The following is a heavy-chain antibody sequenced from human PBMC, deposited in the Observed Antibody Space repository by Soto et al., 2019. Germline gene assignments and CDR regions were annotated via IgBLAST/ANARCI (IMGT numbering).Heavy chain of an antibody. Sequence: SETLSLTCDVSSVSISSTYWSWIRQSPGKGLKWIAYMYYNSVDTNYNPFLKSRVTISLDTSKNQFSLKLNSVTAADTAVYYFASHNYDFLAGFYNAFNIWGQGTMVTVSS. D-gene: IGHD3-9*01. CDR2: MYYNSVDT. CDR1: SVSISSTY. CDR3: ASHNYDFLAGFYNAFNI. J-gene: IGHJ3*02. V-gene: IGHV4-59*08.